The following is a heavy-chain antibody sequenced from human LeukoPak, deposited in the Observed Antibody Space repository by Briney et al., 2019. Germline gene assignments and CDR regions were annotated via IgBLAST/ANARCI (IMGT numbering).Heavy chain of an antibody. CDR3: ARGSVGARSNYVGACHYYFDY. CDR1: GYTFTGYY. CDR2: INPNSGGT. J-gene: IGHJ4*02. Sequence: GASVKVSCKASGYTFTGYYIHWVRQAPGQGLEWMGWINPNSGGTNYAQKLQGWVTMSRDTSISTAYMELSRLRSDDTAIYYCARGSVGARSNYVGACHYYFDYWGQGTPVTVSS. D-gene: IGHD4-11*01. V-gene: IGHV1-2*04.